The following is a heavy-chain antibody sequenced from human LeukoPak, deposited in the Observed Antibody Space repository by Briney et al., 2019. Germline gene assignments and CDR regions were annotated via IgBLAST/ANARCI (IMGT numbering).Heavy chain of an antibody. D-gene: IGHD3-22*01. CDR2: ISGSGDNT. J-gene: IGHJ4*02. V-gene: IGHV3-23*01. Sequence: GGSLRLSCAASGFTFSSYAMSWVRQAPGKGLEWVSGISGSGDNTYYADSVKGRFTISRDHSKNTPSVQVNSLGTEDTAAYYCAKGSYYDSSGSFYFDYWGQGTLVTVSS. CDR3: AKGSYYDSSGSFYFDY. CDR1: GFTFSSYA.